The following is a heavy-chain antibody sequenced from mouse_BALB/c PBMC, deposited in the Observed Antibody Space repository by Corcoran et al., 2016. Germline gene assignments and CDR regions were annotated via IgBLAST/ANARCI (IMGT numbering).Heavy chain of an antibody. J-gene: IGHJ1*01. D-gene: IGHD2-1*01. CDR2: INPYNGAT. V-gene: IGHV1-26*01. CDR3: ASYYGNYWYFDV. Sequence: EVQLQQSGPELVKPGASVKISCKASGYSFTGYYMHWVKQSHVKSLEWIGRINPYNGATSYNQNFKDKASLTVDKSSSTAYMELHSLTSEDSAVYDCASYYGNYWYFDVWGAGTTVTVSS. CDR1: GYSFTGYY.